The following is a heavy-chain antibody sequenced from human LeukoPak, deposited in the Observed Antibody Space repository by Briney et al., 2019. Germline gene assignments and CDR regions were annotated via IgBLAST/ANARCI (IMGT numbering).Heavy chain of an antibody. J-gene: IGHJ4*02. CDR3: ARMGVGAMGF. D-gene: IGHD1-26*01. Sequence: PGGSLRLSCAASGFTVSSNYMSWVRQAPGKGLEWVSVIYSGGSTYYADSVKGRFTISRDNSKNILYLQMTSLRAEDTAVYCCARMGVGAMGFWGQGTLVTVSS. CDR2: IYSGGST. CDR1: GFTVSSNY. V-gene: IGHV3-53*01.